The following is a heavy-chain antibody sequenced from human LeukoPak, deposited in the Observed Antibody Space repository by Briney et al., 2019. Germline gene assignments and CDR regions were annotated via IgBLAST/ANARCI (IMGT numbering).Heavy chain of an antibody. CDR1: GFPFSTFW. V-gene: IGHV3-7*04. Sequence: GGSLRLSCAVSGFPFSTFWMSWVRQAPEKGLGWVANINQDGSEKYYVDSVRGRFAISRDNAKNSLYLQMNSLRPEDTAMYYCTGETYYFDHWGQGALVTVSS. CDR2: INQDGSEK. J-gene: IGHJ4*02. CDR3: TGETYYFDH.